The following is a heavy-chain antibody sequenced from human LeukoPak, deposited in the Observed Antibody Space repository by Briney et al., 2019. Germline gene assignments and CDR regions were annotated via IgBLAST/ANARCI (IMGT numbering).Heavy chain of an antibody. V-gene: IGHV4-4*07. CDR2: IYSSGRT. CDR1: GGSIITYY. CDR3: ARGGGIVVVPAAPPNYGMDV. Sequence: SETLSLTCTVSGGSIITYYWSWIRQPAGKGLEWIGRIYSSGRTNYNPSLKSRVTISVDTSKNQFSLKLSSVTAADTAVYYCARGGGIVVVPAAPPNYGMDVWGQGTTVTVSS. J-gene: IGHJ6*02. D-gene: IGHD2-2*01.